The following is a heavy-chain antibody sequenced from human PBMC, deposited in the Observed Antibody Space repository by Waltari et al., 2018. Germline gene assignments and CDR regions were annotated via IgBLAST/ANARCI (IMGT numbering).Heavy chain of an antibody. J-gene: IGHJ6*03. D-gene: IGHD3-3*02. V-gene: IGHV4-31*03. CDR3: ARDSSSLALKGGYYMDV. CDR1: GGSISSGGYY. CDR2: IYYSGST. Sequence: QVQLQESGPGLVKPSQTLSLTCTVSGGSISSGGYYWRWIRQHPGKGLEWIGYIYYSGSTYYNPSLKSRVTISVDTSKNQFSLKLSSVTAADTAVYYCARDSSSLALKGGYYMDVWGKGTTVTVSS.